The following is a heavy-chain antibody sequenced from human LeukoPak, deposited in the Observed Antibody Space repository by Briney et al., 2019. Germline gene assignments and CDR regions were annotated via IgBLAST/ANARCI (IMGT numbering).Heavy chain of an antibody. CDR3: ARDISSTSNWEFDF. CDR2: INLNSGGT. V-gene: IGHV1-2*06. CDR1: GYTFTGYF. J-gene: IGHJ4*02. D-gene: IGHD1-26*01. Sequence: ASVTVSCKASGYTFTGYFMHWVRQAPGQGLEWMGRINLNSGGTYYAQNFQGRVTMTRDTSISTAYVELSRLTSDDTAMYYCARDISSTSNWEFDFWGQGTLVTVSS.